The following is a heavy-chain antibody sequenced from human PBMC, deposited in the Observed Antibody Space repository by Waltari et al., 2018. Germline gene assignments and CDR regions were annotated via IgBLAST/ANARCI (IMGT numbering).Heavy chain of an antibody. CDR2: IRTDGSQS. CDR1: GFSFASYW. Sequence: EVQLVEFGGGLVQPGGSLRLSCAASGFSFASYWMTWVRRAPGKGLEWVANIRTDGSQSFCVDSLKGRFTISRDNTKNSLYLQMNSLRVEDTAVYYCARDLNGGNAFDYWGQGTLVTVSS. CDR3: ARDLNGGNAFDY. J-gene: IGHJ4*02. D-gene: IGHD1-1*01. V-gene: IGHV3-7*01.